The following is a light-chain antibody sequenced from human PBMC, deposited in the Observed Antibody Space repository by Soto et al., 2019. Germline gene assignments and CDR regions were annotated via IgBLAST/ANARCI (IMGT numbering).Light chain of an antibody. CDR1: QSVNSY. J-gene: IGKJ3*01. CDR2: DAS. CDR3: QQRSDWPPFT. Sequence: EIVLTQSPATLSLSPGERATLSCRASQSVNSYLAWYQQKPGQAPRLLIYDASNRAPGTPARFSGSGSGTDFPLTISSLEPEDSAVYYCQQRSDWPPFTFGPGTKVEIK. V-gene: IGKV3-11*01.